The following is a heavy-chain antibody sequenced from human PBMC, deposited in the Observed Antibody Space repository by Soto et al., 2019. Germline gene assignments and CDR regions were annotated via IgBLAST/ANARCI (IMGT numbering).Heavy chain of an antibody. CDR1: GYTFTGYY. Sequence: ASVNVSCKASGYTFTGYYMHWVRQAPGQGLEWMGWINPNSGGTNYAQKFQGWVTMTRDTSISTAYMELSRLRSDDTAVYYCARAEGGIAVAVDYWGQGTLVTVSS. V-gene: IGHV1-2*04. CDR3: ARAEGGIAVAVDY. J-gene: IGHJ4*02. D-gene: IGHD6-19*01. CDR2: INPNSGGT.